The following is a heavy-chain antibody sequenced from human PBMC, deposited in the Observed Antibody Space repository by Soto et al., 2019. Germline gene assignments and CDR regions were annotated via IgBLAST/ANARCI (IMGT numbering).Heavy chain of an antibody. V-gene: IGHV1-46*01. J-gene: IGHJ4*01. D-gene: IGHD2-15*01. Sequence: ASVKVSCNASGYTFTSYYTHWVRQAPGQGLEWMGIINPSGGSTSYAQKFQGRVTMTRDTSTSTVYMELSSLRSEDTAVYYCARAGGGDCSGGIFFSFYDYWGHLPPVPV. CDR1: GYTFTSYY. CDR2: INPSGGST. CDR3: ARAGGGDCSGGIFFSFYDY.